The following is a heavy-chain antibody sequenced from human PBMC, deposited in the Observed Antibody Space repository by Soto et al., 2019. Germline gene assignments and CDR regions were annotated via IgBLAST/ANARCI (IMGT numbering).Heavy chain of an antibody. CDR1: GFSFSLNA. D-gene: IGHD2-2*01. CDR3: ARDRYSAAVATDLDY. V-gene: IGHV3-30*15. J-gene: IGHJ4*02. Sequence: QVQLVESGGGVVQPGRSLRLSCAASGFSFSLNAMHWVRQAPGKGLEWVAVISYDGGDKFYAASVKGRFTISRDNSENTLYLHMSSLKSEDTAVYYCARDRYSAAVATDLDYWGQGALVSVSS. CDR2: ISYDGGDK.